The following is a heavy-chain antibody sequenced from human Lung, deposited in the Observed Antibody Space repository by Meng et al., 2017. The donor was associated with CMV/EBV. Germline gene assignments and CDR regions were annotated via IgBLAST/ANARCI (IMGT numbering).Heavy chain of an antibody. V-gene: IGHV1-2*02. CDR3: ARAPYESNFDP. Sequence: SCKASGYTCIAYYIHWLRQAPGQGLEWLGWINPGTGGTDCAQKFQGRVTMTRDTSISTVYLELTTLTSDDTAVYFCARAPYESNFDPWGQGTLVTVSS. CDR1: GYTCIAYY. CDR2: INPGTGGT. J-gene: IGHJ5*02. D-gene: IGHD3-22*01.